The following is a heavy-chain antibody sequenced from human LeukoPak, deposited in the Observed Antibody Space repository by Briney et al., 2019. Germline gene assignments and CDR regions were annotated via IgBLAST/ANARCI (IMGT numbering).Heavy chain of an antibody. V-gene: IGHV3-48*01. D-gene: IGHD5-24*01. J-gene: IGHJ4*02. CDR3: ARAYERWLPPYYFEY. Sequence: PGGSLRLSCAGSGFTFSSYSMNWVRQAPGKGLEWVSYISSSSSTIYYADSVKGRFTISRDNAKNSLYLQMNSLRAEDTAVYYCARAYERWLPPYYFEYWGQGTLVPVPS. CDR2: ISSSSSTI. CDR1: GFTFSSYS.